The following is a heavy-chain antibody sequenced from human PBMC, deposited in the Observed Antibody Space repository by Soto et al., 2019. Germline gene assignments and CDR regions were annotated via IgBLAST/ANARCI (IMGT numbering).Heavy chain of an antibody. D-gene: IGHD6-25*01. J-gene: IGHJ4*02. V-gene: IGHV4-38-2*01. CDR1: GYSITNGYY. Sequence: SETLSLTCAVSGYSITNGYYWGWIRQPPGMGLEWIGSIYHSGSTSYNPSLRSRVTISVVTSKNQFSLKLRSVTAADTAMYYCEKVGRGGQVKAAIGRLDSWCQGTQVTLSA. CDR3: EKVGRGGQVKAAIGRLDS. CDR2: IYHSGST.